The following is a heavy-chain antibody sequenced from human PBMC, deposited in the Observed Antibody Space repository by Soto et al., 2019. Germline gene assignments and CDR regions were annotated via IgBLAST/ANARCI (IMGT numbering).Heavy chain of an antibody. CDR3: ARLKGGAFDI. V-gene: IGHV4-59*08. Sequence: PSETLSLTCTVSGGSISSYYWSWIRQPPGKGLEWIGYIYYSGSTYYNPSLKTRVTISVDTSKNQFSLKLSSVTAADTAVYYCARLKGGAFDIWGQGTMVTVSS. CDR2: IYYSGST. J-gene: IGHJ3*02. CDR1: GGSISSYY. D-gene: IGHD3-16*01.